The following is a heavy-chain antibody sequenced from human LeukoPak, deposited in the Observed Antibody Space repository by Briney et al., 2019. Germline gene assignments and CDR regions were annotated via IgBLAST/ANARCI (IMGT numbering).Heavy chain of an antibody. J-gene: IGHJ5*02. CDR3: ASQYYYDSSGYPRGFDP. V-gene: IGHV4-39*01. CDR2: IYYSGST. Sequence: SETLSLTCTVSVRSISSSSYYWGWIRQPPGKGLGWIGSIYYSGSTYYNPSLKSRVTISVDTSKNQFSLKLSSVTAEDKAVYYCASQYYYDSSGYPRGFDPWGQGTLVTVSS. D-gene: IGHD3-22*01. CDR1: VRSISSSSYY.